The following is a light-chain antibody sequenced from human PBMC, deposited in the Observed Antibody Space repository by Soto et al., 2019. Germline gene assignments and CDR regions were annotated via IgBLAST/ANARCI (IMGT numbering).Light chain of an antibody. CDR1: NSDVGIYDF. Sequence: QSPLTQPASVSGTPGQSITISCTGSNSDVGIYDFVSWYQHHPGRAPKLIVSEVSHRPSGVSNRFSGSKSGNTASLTISGLQSEDEADYYCISYTSDDVRYVFGTGTKLTVL. J-gene: IGLJ1*01. V-gene: IGLV2-14*01. CDR3: ISYTSDDVRYV. CDR2: EVS.